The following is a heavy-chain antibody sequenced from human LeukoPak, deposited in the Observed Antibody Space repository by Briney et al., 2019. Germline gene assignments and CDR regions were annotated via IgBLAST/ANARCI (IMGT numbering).Heavy chain of an antibody. D-gene: IGHD6-13*01. CDR1: GGSFSGYY. Sequence: SETLSLTCGVYGGSFSGYYWSWIRQPPGKGLEWIGEINHSGSTNYNPSLKSRVTTSVDTSKNQFSLKLRSVTAVDTAVYYCAREAEWASSWVDYWGQGTLVTVSS. V-gene: IGHV4-34*01. J-gene: IGHJ4*02. CDR2: INHSGST. CDR3: AREAEWASSWVDY.